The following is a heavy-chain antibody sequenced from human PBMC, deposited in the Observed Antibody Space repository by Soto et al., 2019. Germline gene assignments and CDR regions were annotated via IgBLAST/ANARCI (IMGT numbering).Heavy chain of an antibody. J-gene: IGHJ4*02. CDR1: GYTFTSYG. D-gene: IGHD3-16*02. Sequence: QVQLVQSGAEVKKPGASVKVSCKASGYTFTSYGISWVRRAPGQGLEWMGWISAYNGNTNYAQKLQGRVTMTTDTSTSTAYMELRSLRSDDTAVYYCAREVYDYVWGSYRSFRRLDYWGQGTLVTVSS. V-gene: IGHV1-18*01. CDR3: AREVYDYVWGSYRSFRRLDY. CDR2: ISAYNGNT.